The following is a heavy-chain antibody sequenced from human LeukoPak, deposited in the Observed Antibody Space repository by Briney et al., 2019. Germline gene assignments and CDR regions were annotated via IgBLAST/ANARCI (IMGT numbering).Heavy chain of an antibody. J-gene: IGHJ3*02. CDR3: ARVPYYDFWSGYFDI. D-gene: IGHD3-3*01. CDR1: GFTFSSYS. CDR2: ISSSSSTI. Sequence: GGSLRLSCAASGFTFSSYSMNWVRQAPGKGLEWVSYISSSSSTISYADSVKGRFTISRDNAKNSLYLQMNSLRAEDTALYYCARVPYYDFWSGYFDIWGQGTMVTVSS. V-gene: IGHV3-48*01.